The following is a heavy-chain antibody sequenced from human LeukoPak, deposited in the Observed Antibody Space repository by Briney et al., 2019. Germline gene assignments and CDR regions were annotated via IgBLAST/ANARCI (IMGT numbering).Heavy chain of an antibody. CDR3: ALYYYDSSGYSNWFDP. V-gene: IGHV4-39*01. Sequence: SETLSLTCAVSTRSISLSTYYCGWLRQPPGKGLEWIGNIYYSGSIYYNPSLKSRVPISVHTSKNQFSLKLSSVTAADTAVYYCALYYYDSSGYSNWFDPWGQGILVTVSS. J-gene: IGHJ5*02. D-gene: IGHD3-22*01. CDR2: IYYSGSI. CDR1: TRSISLSTYY.